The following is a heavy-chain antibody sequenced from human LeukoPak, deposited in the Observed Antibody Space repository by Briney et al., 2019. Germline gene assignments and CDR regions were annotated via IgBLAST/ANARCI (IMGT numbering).Heavy chain of an antibody. D-gene: IGHD3-22*01. V-gene: IGHV3-74*01. CDR1: GFTFSSYW. CDR2: ISSDGSST. Sequence: PGGSLRLSCAASGFTFSSYWMHWVRQAPGKGLVWVSRISSDGSSTDYADSVKGRFTISRDNAKNTLYLQMNSLRAEDTAVYYCASRIPYDSSSYRGQGTLVTVSS. CDR3: ASRIPYDSSSY. J-gene: IGHJ4*02.